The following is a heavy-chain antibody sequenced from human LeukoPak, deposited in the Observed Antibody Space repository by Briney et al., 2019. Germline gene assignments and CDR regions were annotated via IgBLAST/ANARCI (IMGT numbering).Heavy chain of an antibody. J-gene: IGHJ3*02. Sequence: GGSLRLSCAASGFTVSSNYMSWVRQAPGKGLEWVSVIYSGGSTYYADSVKGRFTISRDNAKNSLYLQMNSLRAEDTALYYCAKDRRDILPDAFDIWGQGTMVTVSS. CDR3: AKDRRDILPDAFDI. CDR1: GFTVSSNY. D-gene: IGHD3-9*01. CDR2: IYSGGST. V-gene: IGHV3-53*05.